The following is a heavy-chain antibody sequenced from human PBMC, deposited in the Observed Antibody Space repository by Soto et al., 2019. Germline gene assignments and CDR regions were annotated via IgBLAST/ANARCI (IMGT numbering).Heavy chain of an antibody. CDR2: IYSSGIT. CDR1: GGSVSSGSHY. Sequence: PSETLSLTCTVSGGSVSSGSHYWSWIRQSPGKGLEWIGYIYSSGITKYNATLKSRVTISVDTSKNQFSLRLISVTAADTAVYYCARGGRTSCYPPPLCGMDVWGQGTTVTVSS. D-gene: IGHD2-2*01. CDR3: ARGGRTSCYPPPLCGMDV. J-gene: IGHJ6*02. V-gene: IGHV4-61*01.